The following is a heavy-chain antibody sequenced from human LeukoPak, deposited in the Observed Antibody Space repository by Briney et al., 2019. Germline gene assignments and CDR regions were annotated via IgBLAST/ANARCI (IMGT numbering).Heavy chain of an antibody. CDR3: ARGPSYYYGSGSKNWFDP. J-gene: IGHJ5*02. CDR1: GYTFTGYY. CDR2: VNPNSGGT. V-gene: IGHV1-2*02. D-gene: IGHD3-10*01. Sequence: ASVKVSCKASGYTFTGYYMHWVRQAPGQGLEWMGWVNPNSGGTNYAQKFQGRVTMTRDTSISTAYMELSRLRSDDTAVYYCARGPSYYYGSGSKNWFDPWGQGTLVTVSS.